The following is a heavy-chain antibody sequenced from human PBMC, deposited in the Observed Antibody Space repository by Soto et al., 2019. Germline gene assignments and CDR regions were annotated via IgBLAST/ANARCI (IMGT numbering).Heavy chain of an antibody. CDR2: IYYSGST. D-gene: IGHD3-10*01. Sequence: SETLSLTCTVSGGSISSSSYYWGWIRQPPGKGLEWIGSIYYSGSTYYNPSLKSRVTISVDTSKNQFSLKLSSVTAADTAVYYCAGDYYGSGSYYNGFDPWGQGTLVTVSS. V-gene: IGHV4-39*02. CDR1: GGSISSSSYY. J-gene: IGHJ5*02. CDR3: AGDYYGSGSYYNGFDP.